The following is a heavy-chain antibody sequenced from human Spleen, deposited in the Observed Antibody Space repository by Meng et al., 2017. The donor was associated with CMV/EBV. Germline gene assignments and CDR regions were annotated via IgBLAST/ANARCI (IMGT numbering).Heavy chain of an antibody. CDR2: INPNSGDT. D-gene: IGHD2-21*01. CDR1: GYTFTGYY. J-gene: IGHJ4*02. V-gene: IGHV1-2*02. CDR3: GREFPRWGLEFDY. Sequence: ASVKVSCKASGYTFTGYYLHWVRQAPGQGLEWMGWINPNSGDTKYAQKFQDIVTMTRDTSISTVHMELSRLTSDDTAVYYCGREFPRWGLEFDYWGQGTLVTVSS.